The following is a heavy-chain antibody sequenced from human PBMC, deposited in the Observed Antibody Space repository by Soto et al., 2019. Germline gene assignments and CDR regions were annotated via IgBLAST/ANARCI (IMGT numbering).Heavy chain of an antibody. CDR3: ARDLGGATGYYYYGMDV. D-gene: IGHD1-26*01. CDR2: IIPIFGTA. Sequence: QVQLVQSGAEVKKPGTSVKVSCKASGGTFSSYAISWVRQAPGQGLEWMGGIIPIFGTANYAQKFQGRVTITADESTSTAYMELSSLRSEDTAVYYCARDLGGATGYYYYGMDVWGQGTTVTVSS. J-gene: IGHJ6*02. V-gene: IGHV1-69*12. CDR1: GGTFSSYA.